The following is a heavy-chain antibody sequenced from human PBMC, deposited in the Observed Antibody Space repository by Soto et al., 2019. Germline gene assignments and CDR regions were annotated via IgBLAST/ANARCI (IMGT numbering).Heavy chain of an antibody. CDR3: ARCGYDILTGYPDASDI. J-gene: IGHJ3*02. D-gene: IGHD3-9*01. Sequence: SETLSLTCTVSGASITSTNYYWAWIRQPPGKGLEWIGSISWSGTTNYHPSLESRVTVSSDKSKNLFSLKLGSVTAADTAVYYCARCGYDILTGYPDASDIWGQGTMVTVS. V-gene: IGHV4-39*01. CDR1: GASITSTNYY. CDR2: ISWSGTT.